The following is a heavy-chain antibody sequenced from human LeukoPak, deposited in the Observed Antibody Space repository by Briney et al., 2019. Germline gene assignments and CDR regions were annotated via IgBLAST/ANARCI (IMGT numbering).Heavy chain of an antibody. CDR1: GGSVSSGTYY. CDR3: TRSTNLEAFDI. Sequence: ASETLSLTCTVSGGSVSSGTYYWSWIRQPPGKGLEWIGYIYYSGSTNYNPSLKSRVTISVGTSKNQCSLKLSSVTTADTAVYYCTRSTNLEAFDIWGQGTMVTVSS. V-gene: IGHV4-61*01. CDR2: IYYSGST. J-gene: IGHJ3*02. D-gene: IGHD2-8*01.